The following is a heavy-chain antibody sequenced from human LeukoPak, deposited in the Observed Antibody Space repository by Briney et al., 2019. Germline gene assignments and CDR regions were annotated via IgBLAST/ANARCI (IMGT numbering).Heavy chain of an antibody. J-gene: IGHJ4*02. CDR3: ARIQSRIIAARPGNPAFEY. CDR2: ISTYSGNT. D-gene: IGHD6-6*01. Sequence: ASVKVSCTASGYTFTSYDISWVRQAPGQGLEWMGCISTYSGNTHYAHKLQGRVTMTTDTSTSTVYMELKSLRADDTAVYYCARIQSRIIAARPGNPAFEYWGRGTLVSVSS. V-gene: IGHV1-18*01. CDR1: GYTFTSYD.